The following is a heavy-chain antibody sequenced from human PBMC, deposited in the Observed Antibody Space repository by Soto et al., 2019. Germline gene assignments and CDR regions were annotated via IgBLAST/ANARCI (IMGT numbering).Heavy chain of an antibody. D-gene: IGHD2-15*01. CDR3: ARDYRYCSGGSCYPTQYYFDY. CDR1: GGTFSSYA. Sequence: SVKVSCKASGGTFSSYAISWVRQAPGQGLEWMGGIIPIFGTANYAQKFQGRVTITADESTSTVYMELSSLRSEDTAVYYCARDYRYCSGGSCYPTQYYFDYWGQGTLVTVSS. V-gene: IGHV1-69*13. J-gene: IGHJ4*02. CDR2: IIPIFGTA.